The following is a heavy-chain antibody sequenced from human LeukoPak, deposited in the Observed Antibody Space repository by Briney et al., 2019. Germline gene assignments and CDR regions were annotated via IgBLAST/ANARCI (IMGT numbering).Heavy chain of an antibody. J-gene: IGHJ4*02. D-gene: IGHD7-27*01. V-gene: IGHV3-66*01. CDR1: GFTVSSNY. CDR2: IYSGGST. CDR3: ARDLTGDAYFDY. Sequence: QPGGSLRLSCAASGFTVSSNYMTWVRQAPGKGLEWVSIIYSGGSTYYADSVKGRFAISRDNSKNTLYLQMNSLRAEDTAVFYCARDLTGDAYFDYWGQGTLVTVSS.